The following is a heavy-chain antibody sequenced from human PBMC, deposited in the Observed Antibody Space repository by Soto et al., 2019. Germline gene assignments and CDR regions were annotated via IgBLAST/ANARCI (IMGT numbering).Heavy chain of an antibody. V-gene: IGHV2-5*02. J-gene: IGHJ5*02. CDR2: IYCDDDK. D-gene: IGHD1-1*01. CDR1: GFALTTGGMV. CDR3: AHSRYRISVTGSTWFGP. Sequence: QITLKESGPTLVKPTQTLTLTCTFSGFALTTGGMVVAWIRQPPGKALEWLAHIYCDDDKRYSPSLKSRLTINKDTNKNQVVLTMTSRDPVDTGTYFCAHSRYRISVTGSTWFGPWGQGTLVNVSS.